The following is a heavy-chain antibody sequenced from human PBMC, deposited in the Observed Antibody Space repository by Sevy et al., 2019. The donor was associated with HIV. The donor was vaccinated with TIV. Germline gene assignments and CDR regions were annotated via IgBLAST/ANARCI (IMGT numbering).Heavy chain of an antibody. CDR2: IYYSGST. V-gene: IGHV4-59*08. CDR1: GGSISSYY. J-gene: IGHJ5*02. Sequence: KQSQTLSLTCTVSGGSISSYYWSWIRQPPGKGLEWIGYIYYSGSTNYNPSLKSRVTISVDTSKNQFSLKLSSVTAADTAVYYCARHGRSNWFDPWGQGTLVTVSS. CDR3: ARHGRSNWFDP.